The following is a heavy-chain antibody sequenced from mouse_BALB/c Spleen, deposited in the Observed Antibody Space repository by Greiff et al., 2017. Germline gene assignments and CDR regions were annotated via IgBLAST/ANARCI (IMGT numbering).Heavy chain of an antibody. J-gene: IGHJ1*01. D-gene: IGHD1-1*01. CDR3: ARDYYGSPYWYFDV. Sequence: VQLVESGPGLVAPSQSLSITCTVSGFSLTSYGVHWVRQPPGKGLEWLGVIWAGGSTNYNSALMSRLSISKDNSKSQVFLKMNSLQTDDTAMYYCARDYYGSPYWYFDVWGAGTTVTVSS. CDR2: IWAGGST. CDR1: GFSLTSYG. V-gene: IGHV2-9*02.